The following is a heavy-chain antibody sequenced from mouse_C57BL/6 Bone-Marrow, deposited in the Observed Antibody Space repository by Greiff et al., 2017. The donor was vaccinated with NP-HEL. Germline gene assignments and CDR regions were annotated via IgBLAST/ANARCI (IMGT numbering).Heavy chain of an antibody. Sequence: QVQLQQPGAELVKPGASVKVSCKASGYTFTSYWMHWVKQRPGQGLEWIGRIHPSDSDTNYNQKFKGKATLTVDRSSSTAYMQLSSLTSEDSAVYYCAIFFYYDYDEGYAMDYWGQGTSVTVSS. CDR1: GYTFTSYW. D-gene: IGHD2-4*01. J-gene: IGHJ4*01. CDR2: IHPSDSDT. CDR3: AIFFYYDYDEGYAMDY. V-gene: IGHV1-74*01.